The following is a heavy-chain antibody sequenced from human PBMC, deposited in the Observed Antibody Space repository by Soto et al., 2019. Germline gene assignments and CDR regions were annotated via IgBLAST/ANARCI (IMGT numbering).Heavy chain of an antibody. J-gene: IGHJ4*02. CDR3: ARGYYDFWSGSPLPFDY. CDR1: GYSFTSYA. Sequence: ASVKLSCKASGYSFTSYAMHWVRQAPGQRLEWMGWINAGNGNTKYSQKFQGRVTITRDTSASTAYMELSSLRSEDTAVYYCARGYYDFWSGSPLPFDYWGQGTLVTVSS. D-gene: IGHD3-3*01. V-gene: IGHV1-3*01. CDR2: INAGNGNT.